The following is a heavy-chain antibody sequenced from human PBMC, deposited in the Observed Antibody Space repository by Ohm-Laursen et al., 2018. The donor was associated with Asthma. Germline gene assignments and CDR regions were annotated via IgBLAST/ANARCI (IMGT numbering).Heavy chain of an antibody. Sequence: SDTLSLTWTVSGGSISSYYWSWIRQPPGKGLEWIGYIYYSGNTNYNPSLNSRVTISVDTSKNHFSMKLSSVTAADTAVYYCARLLISSAYYENWYFDLWGRGTLVTVSS. J-gene: IGHJ2*01. CDR3: ARLLISSAYYENWYFDL. D-gene: IGHD3-22*01. V-gene: IGHV4-59*07. CDR2: IYYSGNT. CDR1: GGSISSYY.